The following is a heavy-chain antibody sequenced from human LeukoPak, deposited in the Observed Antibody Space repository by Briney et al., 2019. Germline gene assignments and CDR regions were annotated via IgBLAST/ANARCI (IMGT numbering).Heavy chain of an antibody. CDR2: INQDGSEK. CDR3: ARDPSRRYTYGYGDS. D-gene: IGHD5-18*01. V-gene: IGHV3-7*01. J-gene: IGHJ4*02. CDR1: GFSFSGYG. Sequence: GGSLRLSCAASGFSFSGYGMNWVRQPPGKGLEWVASINQDGSEKYFLDSVKGRFTISRDNAKNSLYLQMNSLRAEDTGLYYCARDPSRRYTYGYGDSWGQGTLVTVSS.